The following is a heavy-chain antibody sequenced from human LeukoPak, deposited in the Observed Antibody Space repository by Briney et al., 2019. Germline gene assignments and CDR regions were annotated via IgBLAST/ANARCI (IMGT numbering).Heavy chain of an antibody. J-gene: IGHJ4*02. V-gene: IGHV3-30*09. CDR2: ILYDGSNE. CDR3: ARAQHRGWGFDY. Sequence: GGSLRLSCATSGFTFSSYAMHWVRQAPGKGLEWVAVILYDGSNEYYADSVKGRFAISRDKSQNTLHLQMNSLRPEDTAVYYCARAQHRGWGFDYWGQGTLVTVSS. D-gene: IGHD1-26*01. CDR1: GFTFSSYA.